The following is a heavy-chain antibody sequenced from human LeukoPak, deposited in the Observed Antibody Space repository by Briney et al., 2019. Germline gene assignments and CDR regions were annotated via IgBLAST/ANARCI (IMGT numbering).Heavy chain of an antibody. Sequence: GRSLRLSCAASGFTFSSYAMSWVRQAPGKGLEWVSAISGSGGSTYYADSVKGRFTISRDNSKNTLYLQMNSLRAEDTAVYYCAKDLYCSSTSCYGFDYWGQGTLVTVSS. J-gene: IGHJ4*02. CDR3: AKDLYCSSTSCYGFDY. D-gene: IGHD2-2*01. V-gene: IGHV3-23*01. CDR1: GFTFSSYA. CDR2: ISGSGGST.